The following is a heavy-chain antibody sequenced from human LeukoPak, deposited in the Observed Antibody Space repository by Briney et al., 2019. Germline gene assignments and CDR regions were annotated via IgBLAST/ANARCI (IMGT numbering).Heavy chain of an antibody. CDR2: MYHSGSA. Sequence: TETLSLTCTVSGYSISSGHYWGWIRQPPGKGLEWIGSMYHSGSAYYNPPLKSRVTISEDTSKNQFSLKLRSVTAADTAVYYCARGPRFGELLWHWFDPWGQGTLVTVSS. V-gene: IGHV4-38-2*02. CDR1: GYSISSGHY. CDR3: ARGPRFGELLWHWFDP. D-gene: IGHD3-10*01. J-gene: IGHJ5*02.